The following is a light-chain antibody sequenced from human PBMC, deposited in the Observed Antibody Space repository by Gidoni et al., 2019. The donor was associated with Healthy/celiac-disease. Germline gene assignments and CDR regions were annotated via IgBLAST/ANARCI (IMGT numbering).Light chain of an antibody. J-gene: IGKJ4*01. Sequence: DIQMTQSPSSLSASVGDRVTITCRASQSISSYLYWYQQKPGKAPKLLIYAASSLQSGVPSRFSGSGSGTDFTITISSLQPEDFATYYCQQKVTFGGGTKVEIK. CDR2: AAS. CDR3: QQKVT. CDR1: QSISSY. V-gene: IGKV1-39*01.